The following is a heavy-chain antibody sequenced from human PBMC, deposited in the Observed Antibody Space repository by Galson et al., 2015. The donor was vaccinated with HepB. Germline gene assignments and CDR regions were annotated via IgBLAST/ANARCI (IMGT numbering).Heavy chain of an antibody. CDR3: AREEDYGSGSYYWGY. J-gene: IGHJ4*02. V-gene: IGHV1-18*01. CDR1: GYTFTSYG. CDR2: ISAYNGNT. Sequence: SVKVSCKASGYTFTSYGISWVRQAPGQGLEWMGWISAYNGNTNYAQKLQGRVTMTTDTSTSTAYMELRSLRSDDTAVYYCAREEDYGSGSYYWGYWGQGTLVTVSS. D-gene: IGHD3-10*01.